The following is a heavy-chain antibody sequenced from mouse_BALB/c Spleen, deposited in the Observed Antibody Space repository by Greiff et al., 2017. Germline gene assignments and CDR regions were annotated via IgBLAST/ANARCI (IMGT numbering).Heavy chain of an antibody. CDR3: ARPGRYGYDGYYFDY. CDR2: INPDSSTI. D-gene: IGHD2-2*01. V-gene: IGHV4-1*02. J-gene: IGHJ2*01. Sequence: EVKLQESGGGLVQPGGSLKLSCAASGFDFSRYWMSWVRQAPGKGLEWIGEINPDSSTINYTPSLKDKFIISRDNAKNTLYLQMSKVRSEDTALYYCARPGRYGYDGYYFDYWGQGTTLTVSS. CDR1: GFDFSRYW.